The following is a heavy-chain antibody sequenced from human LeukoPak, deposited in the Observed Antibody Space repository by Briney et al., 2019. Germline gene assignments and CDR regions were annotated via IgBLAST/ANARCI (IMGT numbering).Heavy chain of an antibody. D-gene: IGHD3-16*01. CDR2: IYYTGST. J-gene: IGHJ6*02. V-gene: IGHV4-59*08. CDR1: GGSVSSYY. Sequence: SETLSLTCTVSGGSVSSYYWSWIRQPPGKGLEWIGYIYYTGSTNYNPSLKSRVTISVDTSKNQFSLKVTSVSAADTAVYYCARNVKGMNVWGQGTTVTVSS. CDR3: ARNVKGMNV.